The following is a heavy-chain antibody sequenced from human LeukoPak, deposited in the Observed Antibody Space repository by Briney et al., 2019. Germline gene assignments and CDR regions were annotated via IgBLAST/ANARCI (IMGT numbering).Heavy chain of an antibody. Sequence: SETLSLTCTVSGGSISSGSYYWGWIRQPAGKGLEWIGRIYTSGSTNYNPSLKSRVAISVDTSKNQLSLKLSSVTAADTAVYYCAGAPILYYDFWSASDYWGQGTLVTVSS. J-gene: IGHJ4*02. V-gene: IGHV4-61*02. CDR1: GGSISSGSYY. D-gene: IGHD3-3*01. CDR2: IYTSGST. CDR3: AGAPILYYDFWSASDY.